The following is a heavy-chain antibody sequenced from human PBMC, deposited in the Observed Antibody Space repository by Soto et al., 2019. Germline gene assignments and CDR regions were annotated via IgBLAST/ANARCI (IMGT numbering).Heavy chain of an antibody. V-gene: IGHV1-3*01. D-gene: IGHD2-15*01. J-gene: IGHJ5*02. CDR2: INPDNGNT. CDR3: ARGIATGQLDP. CDR1: GYTFTRYT. Sequence: DSVQVSCKASGYTFTRYTMNWVRQAPGQRLEWMGWINPDNGNTKSSQKFQDRVIITRDTSASTAYMDLSSLRSEDTAVYYCARGIATGQLDPWGQGTLVTVSS.